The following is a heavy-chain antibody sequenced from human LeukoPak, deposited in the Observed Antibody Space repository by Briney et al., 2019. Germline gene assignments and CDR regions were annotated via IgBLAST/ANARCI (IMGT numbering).Heavy chain of an antibody. D-gene: IGHD1-26*01. Sequence: GGSLRLSCAASGIPLRTSWMHWVRQAPGKGLEWVSRIDSAGDSTTYADSVKGRFTISRENAKNRLYLQMNSVRAEDTALYYCVREKWELVPSDYWGQGTPVTVSS. J-gene: IGHJ4*02. V-gene: IGHV3-74*01. CDR1: GIPLRTSW. CDR3: VREKWELVPSDY. CDR2: IDSAGDST.